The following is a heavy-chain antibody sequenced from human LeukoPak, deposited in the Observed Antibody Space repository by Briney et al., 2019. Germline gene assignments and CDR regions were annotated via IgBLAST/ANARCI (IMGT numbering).Heavy chain of an antibody. CDR1: GCPFNVQT. D-gene: IGHD6-25*01. V-gene: IGHV3-7*01. CDR3: ARGGAARGRFEN. J-gene: IGHJ4*02. Sequence: GGCLRLSCVASGCPFNVQTMMWVPQAAGKGLDWVASMREDGSEINYVDSVKGRFTISRDNPKKSLYLQMNSLRAEDTAVYYCARGGAARGRFENWGQGTLVTVSS. CDR2: MREDGSEI.